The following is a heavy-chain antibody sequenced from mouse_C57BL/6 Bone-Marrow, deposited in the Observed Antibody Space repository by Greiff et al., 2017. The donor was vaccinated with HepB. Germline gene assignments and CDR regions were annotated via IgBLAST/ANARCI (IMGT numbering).Heavy chain of an antibody. Sequence: EVKVVESGGGLVQSGRSLRLSCATSGFTFSDFYMEWVRQAPGKGLEWIAASRNKANDYTTEYSASVKGRFIVSRDTSQSILYLQMNALRAEDTAIYYCARDAYDYGSSYRYFDVWGTGTTVTVSS. CDR2: SRNKANDYTT. CDR1: GFTFSDFY. D-gene: IGHD1-1*01. CDR3: ARDAYDYGSSYRYFDV. V-gene: IGHV7-1*01. J-gene: IGHJ1*03.